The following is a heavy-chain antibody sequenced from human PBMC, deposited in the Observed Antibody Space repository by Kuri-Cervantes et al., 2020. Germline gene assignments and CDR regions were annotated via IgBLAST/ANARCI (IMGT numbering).Heavy chain of an antibody. V-gene: IGHV3-33*01. CDR1: GFTFSNYD. Sequence: GGSLRLSCAASGFTFSNYDIHWVRQAPGKGLEWVAVIWYDGSNKYYADSVKGRFTISRENAKNSLYLQMNSLRAGDTAVYYCARAPPRPYCSSTSCFLNWYFDLWGRGTLVTVSS. J-gene: IGHJ2*01. D-gene: IGHD2-2*01. CDR2: IWYDGSNK. CDR3: ARAPPRPYCSSTSCFLNWYFDL.